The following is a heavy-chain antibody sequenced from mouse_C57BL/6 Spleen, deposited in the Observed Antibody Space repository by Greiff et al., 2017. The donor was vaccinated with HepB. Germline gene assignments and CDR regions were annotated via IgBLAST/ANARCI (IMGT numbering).Heavy chain of an antibody. CDR2: IDPSDSET. CDR1: GYTFTSYW. D-gene: IGHD2-4*01. V-gene: IGHV1-52*01. J-gene: IGHJ2*01. Sequence: VQLQQPGAELVRPGSSVKLSCKASGYTFTSYWMHWVKQRPIQGLEWIGNIDPSDSETHYNQKFKDKATLTVDKSSSTAYMQLSSLTSEDSAVYYCAREDDYDCFDYWGQGTTLTVSS. CDR3: AREDDYDCFDY.